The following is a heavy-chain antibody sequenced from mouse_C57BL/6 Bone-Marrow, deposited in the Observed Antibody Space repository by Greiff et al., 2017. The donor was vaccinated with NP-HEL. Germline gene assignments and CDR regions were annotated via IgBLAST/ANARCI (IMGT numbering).Heavy chain of an antibody. CDR2: ISSGSSTI. V-gene: IGHV5-17*01. J-gene: IGHJ4*01. Sequence: EVMLVESGGGLVKPGGSLKLSCAASGFTFSDYGMHWVRQAPEKGLEWVAYISSGSSTIYYADTVKGRFTISRDNAKNTLFLQVTSLRSEDTAMYYCARQGYYPYYYAMDYWGQGTSVTVSS. D-gene: IGHD2-3*01. CDR1: GFTFSDYG. CDR3: ARQGYYPYYYAMDY.